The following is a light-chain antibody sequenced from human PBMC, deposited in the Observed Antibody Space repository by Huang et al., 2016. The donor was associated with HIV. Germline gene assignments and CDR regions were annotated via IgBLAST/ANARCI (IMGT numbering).Light chain of an antibody. CDR3: QQSYTSPRVT. CDR1: RRVNNF. CDR2: RTS. Sequence: DIQMTQSPSSLSAYVGDRVNITCRASRRVNNFLNRYQQKPGKAPKLLIYRTSTLQTGFPSRFSGSGSGTDFTLTISSLQPEDFATYSCQQSYTSPRVTFGPGTTVDIK. V-gene: IGKV1-39*01. J-gene: IGKJ3*01.